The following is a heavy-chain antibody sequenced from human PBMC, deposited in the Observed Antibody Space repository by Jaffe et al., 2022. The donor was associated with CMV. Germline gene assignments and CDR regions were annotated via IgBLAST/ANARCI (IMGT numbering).Heavy chain of an antibody. V-gene: IGHV3-9*01. CDR1: GFTFDDYA. CDR2: ISWNSGSI. J-gene: IGHJ2*01. D-gene: IGHD6-19*01. Sequence: EVQLVESGGGLVQPGRSLRLSCAASGFTFDDYAMHWVRQAPGKGLEWVSGISWNSGSIGYADSVKGRFTISRDNAKNSLYLQMNSLRAEDTALYYCAKASDAAHSSGWYRAYWYFDLWGRGTLVTVSS. CDR3: AKASDAAHSSGWYRAYWYFDL.